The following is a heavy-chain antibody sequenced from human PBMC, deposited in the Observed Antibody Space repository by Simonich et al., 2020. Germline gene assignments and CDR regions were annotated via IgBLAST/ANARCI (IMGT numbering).Heavy chain of an antibody. J-gene: IGHJ4*02. D-gene: IGHD1-7*01. CDR2: IGGRGVIT. Sequence: EVQLLESGGGLVQPGGSLRLSCAASGFTFSSYAMSWVRQAPGEGWDGVSGIGGRGVITYYADSVKGRFTISRDNSKNTLYLQMNSLRAEDTAVYYCAKRSGVSITGTFDYWGQGTLVTVSS. CDR1: GFTFSSYA. V-gene: IGHV3-23*01. CDR3: AKRSGVSITGTFDY.